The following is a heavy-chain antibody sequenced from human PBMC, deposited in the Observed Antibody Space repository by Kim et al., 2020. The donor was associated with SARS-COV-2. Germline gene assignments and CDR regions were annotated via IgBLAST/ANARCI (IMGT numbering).Heavy chain of an antibody. J-gene: IGHJ6*02. CDR1: GFSFSSYW. Sequence: GGSLRLSCAASGFSFSSYWMSWVRQAPGKGLEWVANINPDGSEKYYVDSVRGRFTVSRDNAKNSLFLQMNSLRAEDAAVYYCVKDGKYRSRNYYYPMDVWGQGSTVTVSS. V-gene: IGHV3-7*01. CDR3: VKDGKYRSRNYYYPMDV. D-gene: IGHD2-2*01. CDR2: INPDGSEK.